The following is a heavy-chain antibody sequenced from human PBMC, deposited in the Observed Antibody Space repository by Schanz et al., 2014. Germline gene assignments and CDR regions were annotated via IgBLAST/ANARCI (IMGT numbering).Heavy chain of an antibody. D-gene: IGHD2-21*01. J-gene: IGHJ3*02. CDR2: LGLASTT. V-gene: IGHV3-11*04. CDR3: ARDGYSVVVISPTESFDI. CDR1: GFPFSDYF. Sequence: VQLVESGGGLVKPGGSLRLSCTASGFPFSDYFMAWIRQPPGRGLEWVSAILGLASTTYYADSVKGRFTISRDNSKNTLYLQMNSLRAEDTAVYYCARDGYSVVVISPTESFDIWGQGTMVTVSP.